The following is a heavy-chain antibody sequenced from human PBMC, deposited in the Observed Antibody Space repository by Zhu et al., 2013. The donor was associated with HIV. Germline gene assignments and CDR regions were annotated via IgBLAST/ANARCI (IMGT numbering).Heavy chain of an antibody. CDR3: AKGGPRDVIGLN. J-gene: IGHJ4*02. CDR2: ISWNSGSI. CDR1: GFTFDDYA. Sequence: EVQLVESGGGLVQPGRSLRLSCAASGFTFDDYAMHWVRQAPGKGLEWVSGISWNSGSIGYADSVKGRFTISRDNAKNSLYLQMNSLRAEDTALYYCAKGGPRDVIGLNWGQGTLVTVSS. V-gene: IGHV3-9*01. D-gene: IGHD2-21*01.